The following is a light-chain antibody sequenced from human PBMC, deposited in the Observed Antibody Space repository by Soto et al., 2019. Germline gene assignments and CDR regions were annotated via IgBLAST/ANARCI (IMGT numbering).Light chain of an antibody. CDR3: QQYSIWPYT. CDR1: QSVSSN. CDR2: GAS. J-gene: IGKJ2*01. V-gene: IGKV3-15*01. Sequence: EIVMTQSPATLSVSPGQRATLSCRASQSVSSNLAWYQQKPGQAPRLLIYGASTRDTGIPARFSGGGSGTEFRLTISSLQSEEFAVYYCQQYSIWPYTFGQGTQLEIK.